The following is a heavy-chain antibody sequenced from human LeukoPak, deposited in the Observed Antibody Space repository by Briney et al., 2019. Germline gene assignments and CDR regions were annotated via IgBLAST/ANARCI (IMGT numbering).Heavy chain of an antibody. CDR3: ARVRSVVVAAGYFDY. D-gene: IGHD2-15*01. CDR2: ISSSGSTI. Sequence: GGSLRLSCAASGFTFSSYEMNWVRQAPGKGLEWVSYISSSGSTIYYADSVKGRFTIYRDNAKNSLYLQMNSLRAEDTAVYYCARVRSVVVAAGYFDYWGQGTLVTVSS. J-gene: IGHJ4*02. CDR1: GFTFSSYE. V-gene: IGHV3-48*03.